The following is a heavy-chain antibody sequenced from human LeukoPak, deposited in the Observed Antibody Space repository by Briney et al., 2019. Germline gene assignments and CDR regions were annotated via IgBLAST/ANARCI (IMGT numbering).Heavy chain of an antibody. CDR3: AKDTRSYGDYHYFDY. D-gene: IGHD4-17*01. V-gene: IGHV3-23*01. CDR1: GFTFSSYA. J-gene: IGHJ4*02. CDR2: ISGSGDSA. Sequence: GGSLRLSCAASGFTFSSYAMSWVRQAPGKGLEWVSVISGSGDSAYYADSVKGQFTISRDNSKNTLYLQMNSLGAEDMAVYFCAKDTRSYGDYHYFDYWGQGTLVTVSS.